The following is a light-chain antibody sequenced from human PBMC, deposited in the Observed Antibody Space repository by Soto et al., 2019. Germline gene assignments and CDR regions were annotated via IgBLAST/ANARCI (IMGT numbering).Light chain of an antibody. CDR1: QSVSSY. V-gene: IGKV3-11*01. Sequence: EIVLTQSPATLSLSPGERATLSCRASQSVSSYLAWYQQKPGQAPRLLIYDASNRATGIPARFSGSGSVTDFKLTISSLVPEDFAVYYGQQRSNWPPYTFGQGTKLEIK. CDR2: DAS. J-gene: IGKJ2*01. CDR3: QQRSNWPPYT.